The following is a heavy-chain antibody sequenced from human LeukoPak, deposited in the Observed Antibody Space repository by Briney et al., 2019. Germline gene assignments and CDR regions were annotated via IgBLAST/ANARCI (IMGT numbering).Heavy chain of an antibody. CDR3: AKGGSPSCYSSSGY. CDR1: GGTLSTYG. Sequence: SVKVSCKASGGTLSTYGISWVRQAPGQGLEWMGGIIPIVGTAHYAQKFQGRVTITADESTSTAYMELSSLRSEDTAVYYCAKGGSPSCYSSSGYWGQGTLVTVSS. J-gene: IGHJ4*02. V-gene: IGHV1-69*13. CDR2: IIPIVGTA. D-gene: IGHD2-2*01.